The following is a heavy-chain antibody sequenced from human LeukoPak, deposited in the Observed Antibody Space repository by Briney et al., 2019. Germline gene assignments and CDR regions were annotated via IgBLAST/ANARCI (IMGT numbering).Heavy chain of an antibody. CDR1: GFTFSSYW. CDR3: ARATGWDLLVPFDY. D-gene: IGHD1-26*01. J-gene: IGHJ4*02. CDR2: ISSSSNTK. Sequence: GESLRLSCAASGFTFSSYWMSWVRQAPGKRLEWVSYISSSSNTKYYADSVMGRFTVSRDNAKNSLYLQVNTLRAEDTAVYFCARATGWDLLVPFDYWGQGTLVTFSS. V-gene: IGHV3-48*01.